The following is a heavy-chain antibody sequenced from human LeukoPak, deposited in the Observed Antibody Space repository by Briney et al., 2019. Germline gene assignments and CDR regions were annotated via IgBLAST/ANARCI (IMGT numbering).Heavy chain of an antibody. CDR3: ARASPSYDFWSGYHHADGFGI. Sequence: PSETXXLTCAVYGGSFSGXYWSWIXQXXGXGXEWXGXXNHSGSTNYNPSLKSRVTMSVDTSKNQFSLKLSSVTAADTAVYYCARASPSYDFWSGYHHADGFGIWGQGTMVTVSS. CDR2: XNHSGST. D-gene: IGHD3-3*01. J-gene: IGHJ3*02. CDR1: GGSFSGXY. V-gene: IGHV4-34*01.